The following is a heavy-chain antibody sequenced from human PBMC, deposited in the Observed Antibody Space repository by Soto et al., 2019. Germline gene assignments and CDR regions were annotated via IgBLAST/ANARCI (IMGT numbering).Heavy chain of an antibody. CDR3: ARHYSLGYCTTASCYVRPFDP. V-gene: IGHV4-39*01. CDR2: IYYSGST. Sequence: SETLSLTCTLSGGSISSSSYYWGWIRQPPGKGLEWIGSIYYSGSTYSNPSLKSRVTISVDTSKNQFSLKLSSVTAADTAVYYCARHYSLGYCTTASCYVRPFDPWGQGTLVTVSS. J-gene: IGHJ5*02. D-gene: IGHD2-2*01. CDR1: GGSISSSSYY.